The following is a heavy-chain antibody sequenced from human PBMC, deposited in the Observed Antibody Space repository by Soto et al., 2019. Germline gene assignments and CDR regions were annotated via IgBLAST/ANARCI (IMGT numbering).Heavy chain of an antibody. Sequence: GGSLRLSCAASGFTFSAHSMNWVRQAPGRGLERVSSISSSSTYIFYADSIKGRFTISRDDARNSLYLQMNGLRVEDTAVYYCAGGGQLDPWGQGTLVTVSS. CDR3: AGGGQLDP. CDR2: ISSSSTYI. D-gene: IGHD3-16*01. J-gene: IGHJ5*02. CDR1: GFTFSAHS. V-gene: IGHV3-21*01.